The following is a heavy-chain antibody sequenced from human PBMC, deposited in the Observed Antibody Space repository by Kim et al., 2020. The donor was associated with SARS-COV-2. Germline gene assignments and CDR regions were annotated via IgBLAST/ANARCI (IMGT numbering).Heavy chain of an antibody. Sequence: YDPTPKGRVTISVDTSKNQFSLKLSSVTAADTAVYYCARYSSTWNRFDPWGQGTLVTVSS. J-gene: IGHJ5*02. D-gene: IGHD6-13*01. CDR3: ARYSSTWNRFDP. V-gene: IGHV4-4*09.